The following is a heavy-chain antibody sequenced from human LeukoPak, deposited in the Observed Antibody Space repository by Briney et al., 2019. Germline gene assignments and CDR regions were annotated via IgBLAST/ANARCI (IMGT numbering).Heavy chain of an antibody. CDR3: ARVRRSSSGWFFEY. J-gene: IGHJ4*02. D-gene: IGHD6-19*01. CDR2: IYHSGST. Sequence: PSETLSVTCAVSGYSISSGYYWGWIRQPPGKGLQWIGSIYHSGSTYYNPSLKSRVTISVDTSKNQFSLKLSSVTAADTAVYYCARVRRSSSGWFFEYWGQGTLVTVSS. V-gene: IGHV4-38-2*01. CDR1: GYSISSGYY.